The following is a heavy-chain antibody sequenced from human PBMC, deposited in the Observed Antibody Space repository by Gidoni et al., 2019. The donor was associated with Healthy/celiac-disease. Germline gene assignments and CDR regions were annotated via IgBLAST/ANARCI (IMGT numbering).Heavy chain of an antibody. Sequence: EVQLVESGGGLIQPGGSLRLSCAASGFTVSSNYMGWVRQAPGKGLEWVSVIYSGGSTYYADSVKGRFTISRDNSKNTLYLQMNSLRAEDTAVYYCAREWRYYGSGSLGWFDPWGQGTLVTVSS. CDR1: GFTVSSNY. J-gene: IGHJ5*02. D-gene: IGHD3-10*01. CDR2: IYSGGST. CDR3: AREWRYYGSGSLGWFDP. V-gene: IGHV3-53*01.